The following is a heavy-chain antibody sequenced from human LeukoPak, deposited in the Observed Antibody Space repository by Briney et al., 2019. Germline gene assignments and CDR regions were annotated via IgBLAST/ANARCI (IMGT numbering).Heavy chain of an antibody. V-gene: IGHV1-2*02. CDR1: GYTFTGYY. Sequence: ASVKVSCKASGYTFTGYYMHWVRQAPGQVLEWMGWINPNSGGTNYAQKFQGRVTMTRDTSISTAYMELSSLRSEDTAVYYCARGVGAKGFDYWGQGTLVTVSS. CDR2: INPNSGGT. J-gene: IGHJ4*02. CDR3: ARGVGAKGFDY. D-gene: IGHD1-26*01.